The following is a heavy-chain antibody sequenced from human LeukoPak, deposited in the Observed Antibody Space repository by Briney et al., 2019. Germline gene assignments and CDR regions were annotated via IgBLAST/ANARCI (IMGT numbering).Heavy chain of an antibody. Sequence: PGGSLRLSCATSGFSFSSYAMTWVRQAPGKGLDWVSSISYSGGSTHYADSVMGRFTISRDNSKNTLYLQMNSLRAEDTAVYYCASRKLANDYWGQGTLVTVSS. CDR3: ASRKLANDY. CDR1: GFSFSSYA. D-gene: IGHD1-1*01. J-gene: IGHJ4*02. CDR2: ISYSGGST. V-gene: IGHV3-23*01.